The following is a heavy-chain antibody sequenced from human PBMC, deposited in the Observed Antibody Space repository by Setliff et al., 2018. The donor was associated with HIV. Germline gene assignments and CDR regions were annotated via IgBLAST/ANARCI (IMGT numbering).Heavy chain of an antibody. CDR1: DSGTYY. CDR3: ARDGGSSGWLLYPAYYYYGMDV. Sequence: PSETLSLTCTVSDSGTYYWSWIRQPAGKGLEWIGRVSSRGDTNYNPSLKSRVTMSVDTSKNQFSLKLTSVTASDTAMYYCARDGGSSGWLLYPAYYYYGMDVWGQGTTVTVSS. D-gene: IGHD3-9*01. J-gene: IGHJ6*02. V-gene: IGHV4-4*07. CDR2: VSSRGDT.